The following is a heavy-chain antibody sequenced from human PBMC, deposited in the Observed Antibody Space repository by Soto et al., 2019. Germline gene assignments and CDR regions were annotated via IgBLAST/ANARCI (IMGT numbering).Heavy chain of an antibody. Sequence: QVQLQESGPGLVKPSETLSLTCTVSGGSIRSYYWRWIRQPPGKGLEWIGYIYYSGSTNYNPSLKSRVTISVDTYKNQFSLKLSSVTAADTAVYYCARANIDVTTPPYYFDYWGQGTLVTVSS. CDR2: IYYSGST. V-gene: IGHV4-59*01. CDR1: GGSIRSYY. CDR3: ARANIDVTTPPYYFDY. D-gene: IGHD4-17*01. J-gene: IGHJ4*02.